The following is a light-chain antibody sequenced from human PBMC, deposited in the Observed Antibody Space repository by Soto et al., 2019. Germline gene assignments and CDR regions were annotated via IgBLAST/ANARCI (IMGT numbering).Light chain of an antibody. CDR2: GIS. V-gene: IGKV3-15*01. Sequence: EVVLTQSPVTLSLSPGERATLSCRASQSFRGLLAWYQQKPGQAPRLLIYGISTRATGIPARFSGSGSGTEFSLTISSLQSEDFAVYYCQQYDQWPITFGQGTRLEIK. CDR1: QSFRGL. CDR3: QQYDQWPIT. J-gene: IGKJ5*01.